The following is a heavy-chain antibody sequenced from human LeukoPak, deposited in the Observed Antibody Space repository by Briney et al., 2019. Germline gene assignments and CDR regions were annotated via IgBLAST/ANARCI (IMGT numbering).Heavy chain of an antibody. J-gene: IGHJ4*02. CDR3: VRDAWMASTPLDY. V-gene: IGHV3-74*01. CDR2: IRSDGIST. D-gene: IGHD5-24*01. CDR1: AFTFSNYW. Sequence: GGSLRLSCAAAAFTFSNYWMHWVRQAPGKGLVWVSRIRSDGISTNYADSVKGRFTISRDNAKNMLYLQMNSLRAEDTAVYYCVRDAWMASTPLDYWGQGTLVTVSS.